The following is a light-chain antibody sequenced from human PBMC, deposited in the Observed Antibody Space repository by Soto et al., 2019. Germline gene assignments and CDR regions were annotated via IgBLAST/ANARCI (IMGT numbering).Light chain of an antibody. J-gene: IGKJ1*01. CDR2: AAS. V-gene: IGKV1-39*01. CDR1: QSISSY. Sequence: DIQMTPFPCSLSASVGDRVTITCRASQSISSYLNWYQQKPGKAPQLLIYAASSLQSGFPSRFSGIESATDFSLTISDLHPEDFATYYCQYSYSTLWTFGKETKVEIK. CDR3: QYSYSTLWT.